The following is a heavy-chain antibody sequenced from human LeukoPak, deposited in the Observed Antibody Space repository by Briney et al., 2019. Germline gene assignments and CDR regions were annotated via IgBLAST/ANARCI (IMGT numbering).Heavy chain of an antibody. V-gene: IGHV4-59*01. J-gene: IGHJ6*02. D-gene: IGHD1-26*01. CDR3: AREPFRVGARSYYYGMDV. CDR2: IYDSGST. Sequence: SETLSLTCTVSGGSISSYYWSWIRQPPGKGLEWIGYIYDSGSTNYNPSLKSRVTISVDTSKNQFSLKLSSVTAADTAVYYCAREPFRVGARSYYYGMDVWGQGTTVTVSS. CDR1: GGSISSYY.